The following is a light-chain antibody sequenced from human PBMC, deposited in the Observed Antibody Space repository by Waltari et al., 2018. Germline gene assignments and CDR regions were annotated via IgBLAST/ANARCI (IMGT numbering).Light chain of an antibody. CDR3: MQTLQSPAT. V-gene: IGKV2-28*01. CDR2: LGT. J-gene: IGKJ5*01. Sequence: DIVMTQSPLSLPVTPGEPAFISCRSRQSLLQTNGFHYLEWYLQRPGQSPQHLIYLGTNRASGVPDRFSGSRSGTDFTLKISSVEAEDVGVYYCMQTLQSPATFGQGTRLEIK. CDR1: QSLLQTNGFHY.